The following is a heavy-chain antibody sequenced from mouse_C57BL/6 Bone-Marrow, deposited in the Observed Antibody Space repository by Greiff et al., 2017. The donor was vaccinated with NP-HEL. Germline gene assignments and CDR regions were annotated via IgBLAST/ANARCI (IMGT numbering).Heavy chain of an antibody. CDR2: INYDGSST. J-gene: IGHJ1*03. D-gene: IGHD2-5*01. V-gene: IGHV5-16*01. CDR3: AREGSNYGGDFDV. CDR1: GFTFSDYY. Sequence: EVKLVESEGGLVQPGSSMKLSCTASGFTFSDYYMAWVRQVPEKGLEWVANINYDGSSTYYLDSLKSRFIISRDNAKNILYLQMSSLKSEDTATYYCAREGSNYGGDFDVWGTGTTVTVSS.